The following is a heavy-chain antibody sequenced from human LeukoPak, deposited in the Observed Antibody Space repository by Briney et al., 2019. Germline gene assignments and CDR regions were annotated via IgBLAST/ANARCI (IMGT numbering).Heavy chain of an antibody. D-gene: IGHD6-19*01. CDR1: GASITSYY. Sequence: SETLSLTCAVSGASITSYYWSWIRQPPGKGLEWIGYIYYSGSTNYNPSLKSRVTMSVGTSKNEFSLKLSSVTTADTAVYYCATRRIAVAAPFDHWGQGTLVTVSS. J-gene: IGHJ4*02. CDR2: IYYSGST. CDR3: ATRRIAVAAPFDH. V-gene: IGHV4-59*01.